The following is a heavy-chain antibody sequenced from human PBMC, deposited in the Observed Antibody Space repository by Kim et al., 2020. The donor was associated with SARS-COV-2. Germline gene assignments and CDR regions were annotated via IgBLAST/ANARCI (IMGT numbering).Heavy chain of an antibody. CDR3: AKDPEWLRNLFDY. D-gene: IGHD5-12*01. CDR1: GFTFSSYG. J-gene: IGHJ4*02. CDR2: ISYDGSNK. V-gene: IGHV3-30*18. Sequence: GGSLRLSCAASGFTFSSYGMHWVRQAPGKGLEWVAVISYDGSNKYYADSVKGRFTISRDNSKNTLYLQMNSLRAEDTAVYYCAKDPEWLRNLFDYWGQGTLVTVSS.